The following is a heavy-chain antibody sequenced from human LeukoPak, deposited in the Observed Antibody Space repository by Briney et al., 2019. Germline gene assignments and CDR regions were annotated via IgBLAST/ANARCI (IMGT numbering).Heavy chain of an antibody. CDR1: GGPFSGYY. J-gene: IGHJ6*04. Sequence: KPSETLSLTCAVYGGPFSGYYWSWIRQPPGKGLEWIGEINHSGSTNYNPSLKSRVTISVDTSKNQFSLKLSSVTAADTAVYYCARGLRIVVGYYYYGMDVWGKGTTVTVSS. CDR3: ARGLRIVVGYYYYGMDV. D-gene: IGHD2-2*01. CDR2: INHSGST. V-gene: IGHV4-34*01.